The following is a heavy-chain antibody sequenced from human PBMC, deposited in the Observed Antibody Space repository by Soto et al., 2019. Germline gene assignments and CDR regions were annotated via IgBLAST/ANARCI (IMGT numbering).Heavy chain of an antibody. Sequence: GGSLRLSCAASGFTFSSYGMHWVRQAPGKGLEWVAVISYDGSNKYYADSVKGRFTISRDNSKNTLYLQMNSLRAEDTAVYYCAKTSWGYCSGGSCSYPDAFDIWGQGTMVTVSS. CDR1: GFTFSSYG. D-gene: IGHD2-15*01. CDR3: AKTSWGYCSGGSCSYPDAFDI. J-gene: IGHJ3*02. V-gene: IGHV3-30*18. CDR2: ISYDGSNK.